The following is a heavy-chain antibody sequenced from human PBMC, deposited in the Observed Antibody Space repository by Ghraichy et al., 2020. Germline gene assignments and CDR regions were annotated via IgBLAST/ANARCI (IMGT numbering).Heavy chain of an antibody. D-gene: IGHD6-19*01. V-gene: IGHV1-2*02. CDR1: GYTFTGNY. CDR3: ASAMAGRSGWFDP. J-gene: IGHJ5*02. Sequence: ASVKVSCKASGYTFTGNYIHWVRQAPGQGLEWMGWINPNSGGTNSAQKFQDRVAMTRDTSISTAYMELSRLTSDDTAVYYCASAMAGRSGWFDPWGQGTLVTVSS. CDR2: INPNSGGT.